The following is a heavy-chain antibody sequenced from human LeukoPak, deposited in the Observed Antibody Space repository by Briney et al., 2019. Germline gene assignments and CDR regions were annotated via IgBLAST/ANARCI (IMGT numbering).Heavy chain of an antibody. D-gene: IGHD3-22*01. CDR3: ARHPSDYYYDSSGYYDPRVDAFDI. J-gene: IGHJ3*02. V-gene: IGHV5-51*01. CDR1: GYSFTSYW. Sequence: GESLKISCKGSGYSFTSYWIAWLRQMPGKGLEWMGIIYPGDSDTGYSPSFQGQVTISADKSISTAYLQWSSLKAWDTAMYYCARHPSDYYYDSSGYYDPRVDAFDIWGQGTMVTVSS. CDR2: IYPGDSDT.